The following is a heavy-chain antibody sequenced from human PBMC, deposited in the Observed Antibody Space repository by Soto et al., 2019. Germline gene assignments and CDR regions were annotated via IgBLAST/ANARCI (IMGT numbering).Heavy chain of an antibody. V-gene: IGHV4-39*01. CDR2: IYYSGST. J-gene: IGHJ5*02. CDR3: ARPSGYGSGSSNWFDP. Sequence: SETLSLTCTVSGGSISSSSYYWGWIRQPPGKGLEWIGSIYYSGSTYYNPSLKSRVTISVDTSKNQFSLKLSSVTAADTAVYYCARPSGYGSGSSNWFDPWGQGTLVTVSS. D-gene: IGHD3-10*01. CDR1: GGSISSSSYY.